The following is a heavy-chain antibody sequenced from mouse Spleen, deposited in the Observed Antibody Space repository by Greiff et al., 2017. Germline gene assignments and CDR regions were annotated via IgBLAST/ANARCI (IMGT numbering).Heavy chain of an antibody. CDR3: ARDYYYGSRYFDV. CDR2: INPYNGGT. J-gene: IGHJ1*03. D-gene: IGHD1-1*01. Sequence: EVQLQQSGPVLVKPGASVKMSCKASGYTFTDYYMNWVKQSHGKSLEWIGVINPYNGGTSYNQKFKGKATWTVDKSSSTAYMELNSLTSEDSAVYYCARDYYYGSRYFDVWGTGTTVTVSS. CDR1: GYTFTDYY. V-gene: IGHV1-19*01.